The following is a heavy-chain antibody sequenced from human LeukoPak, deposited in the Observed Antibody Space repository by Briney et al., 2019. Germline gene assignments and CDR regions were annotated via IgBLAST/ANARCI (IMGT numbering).Heavy chain of an antibody. D-gene: IGHD1-26*01. J-gene: IGHJ6*02. V-gene: IGHV3-7*01. CDR3: ARDKGIVGATTRYYYYGMDV. Sequence: PGGSLRLSCAASGFTFSSYWMSWVRQAPGKGLEWVANIKQDGSEKYYVDSVKGRFTISRDNAKNSLYLQMNSLRAEDTAVYYCARDKGIVGATTRYYYYGMDVWGQGTTVTVSS. CDR1: GFTFSSYW. CDR2: IKQDGSEK.